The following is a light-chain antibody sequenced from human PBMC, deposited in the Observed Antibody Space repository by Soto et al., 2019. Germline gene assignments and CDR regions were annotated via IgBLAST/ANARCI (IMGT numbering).Light chain of an antibody. CDR2: EVT. V-gene: IGLV2-8*01. Sequence: QSALTQPPSASGSPGQSVTISCTGTSSDVGAYNYVSWYQQYPGKAPKLLIYEVTKRPSGVPDRFSGSKSGNTASLTVSGLQAADEADYYCSSYAGSYTVVFGGGTKVTVL. J-gene: IGLJ2*01. CDR1: SSDVGAYNY. CDR3: SSYAGSYTVV.